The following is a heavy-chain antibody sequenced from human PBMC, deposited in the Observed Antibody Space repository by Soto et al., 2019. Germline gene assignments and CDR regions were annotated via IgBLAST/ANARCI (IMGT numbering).Heavy chain of an antibody. J-gene: IGHJ5*02. Sequence: PGGSLRLSCVASGFSFSNYWMHWVRQAPGKGLVWVSRIKSDGSGITYAESVRGRFTISRDNAENTLYLQMNNLRVEDTAVYFCVRSCSISGSCHGLFDPWGQGTMVTVSS. V-gene: IGHV3-74*03. CDR3: VRSCSISGSCHGLFDP. D-gene: IGHD5-12*01. CDR1: GFSFSNYW. CDR2: IKSDGSGI.